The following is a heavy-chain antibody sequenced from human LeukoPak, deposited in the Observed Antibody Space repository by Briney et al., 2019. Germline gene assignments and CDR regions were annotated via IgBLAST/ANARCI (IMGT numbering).Heavy chain of an antibody. Sequence: GGSLRLSCAASGFTFSSFAMSWVRQAPGKGLEWVSAISGSGASTYYADSVKGRFTISRDNSKNTLYVQMNSLRAEDTAVYYCAKSQFGGVFDGFDIWGQGTMVTVSS. CDR3: AKSQFGGVFDGFDI. CDR2: ISGSGAST. V-gene: IGHV3-23*01. J-gene: IGHJ3*02. D-gene: IGHD3-16*01. CDR1: GFTFSSFA.